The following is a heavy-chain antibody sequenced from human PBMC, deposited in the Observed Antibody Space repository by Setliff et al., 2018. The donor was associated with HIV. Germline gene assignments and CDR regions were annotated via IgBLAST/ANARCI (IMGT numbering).Heavy chain of an antibody. CDR3: ARGYCSSTSCYGIYYFDN. D-gene: IGHD2-2*01. Sequence: ASVKVSCKVSGYTLTELSMHWVRQAPGKGLEWTGGFDPEDGETIYARKFQGRVTMTRKTSISTAYMELRSLRSDDTAVYYCARGYCSSTSCYGIYYFDNWGQGTPVTVSS. V-gene: IGHV1-24*01. CDR2: FDPEDGET. CDR1: GYTLTELS. J-gene: IGHJ4*02.